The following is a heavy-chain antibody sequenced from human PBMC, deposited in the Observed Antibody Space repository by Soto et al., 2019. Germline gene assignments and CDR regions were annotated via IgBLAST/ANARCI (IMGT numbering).Heavy chain of an antibody. J-gene: IGHJ6*01. CDR3: ARESRDLRENYYDYYGMDV. V-gene: IGHV3-53*02. Sequence: EVQLVETGGGLIQPGGSLRLSCAASGFTVSSNYMSWVRQAPGKGLEWVSVIYSGGSTYYADSVKGRFTISRDNSKNTLYLQMNSLRAEDTAVYYCARESRDLRENYYDYYGMDVW. D-gene: IGHD3-16*01. CDR2: IYSGGST. CDR1: GFTVSSNY.